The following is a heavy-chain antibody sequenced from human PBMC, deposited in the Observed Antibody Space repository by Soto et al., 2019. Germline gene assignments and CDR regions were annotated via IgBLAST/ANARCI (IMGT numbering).Heavy chain of an antibody. J-gene: IGHJ4*02. CDR3: ARVGGFGATTIDY. Sequence: ASVKVSCKASGYTLTTYSMHWVRQAPGQRLEWMGWMNPLNGDTKYSQRFQGRLTIIRDTSASTAYMELSSLRSEDTAVYYCARVGGFGATTIDYWGQGTLVTVSS. V-gene: IGHV1-3*01. CDR1: GYTLTTYS. CDR2: MNPLNGDT. D-gene: IGHD3-10*01.